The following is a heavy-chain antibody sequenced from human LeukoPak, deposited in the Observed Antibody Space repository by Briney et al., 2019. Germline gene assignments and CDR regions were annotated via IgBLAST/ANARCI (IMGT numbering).Heavy chain of an antibody. CDR1: GGSISSYY. Sequence: SETLSLTCTVSGGSISSYYWSWIRQPPGKGLEWIGTIYYSGNTLYNPSLKSRVTISVDTSINHFSLTLTSLTAADTAVYFCSRHEHKALAGDTWGQGTLVTVSS. J-gene: IGHJ5*02. CDR3: SRHEHKALAGDT. V-gene: IGHV4-59*08. D-gene: IGHD6-19*01. CDR2: IYYSGNT.